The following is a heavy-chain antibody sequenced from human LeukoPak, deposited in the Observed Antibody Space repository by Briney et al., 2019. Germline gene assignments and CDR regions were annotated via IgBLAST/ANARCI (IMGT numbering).Heavy chain of an antibody. CDR1: GGSTSSYY. V-gene: IGHV4-59*01. Sequence: NPSETLSLTCTVSGGSTSSYYWSWIRQPPGKGLEWIGYTYYSGSTNYNPSLKSRVTISVDTSKNQFSLKLSSVTAADTAVYYCARDRSTTIGSPESSSWYGWYFDLWGRGTLVTVSS. J-gene: IGHJ2*01. D-gene: IGHD6-13*01. CDR2: TYYSGST. CDR3: ARDRSTTIGSPESSSWYGWYFDL.